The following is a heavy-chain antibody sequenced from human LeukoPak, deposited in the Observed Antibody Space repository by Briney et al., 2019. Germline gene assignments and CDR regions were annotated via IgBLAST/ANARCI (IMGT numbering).Heavy chain of an antibody. CDR2: IYSTGST. CDR1: GGSMSNYY. V-gene: IGHV4-59*08. Sequence: SETLSLTCSVSGGSMSNYYWSCIRQPPGKGLEWIGHIYSTGSTTYSPSLKSRVIMSVDTSKNQFSLKVTSVTAADTAVYYCARHRSDGSYPLDSWGQGALVTVSS. D-gene: IGHD5-24*01. J-gene: IGHJ4*02. CDR3: ARHRSDGSYPLDS.